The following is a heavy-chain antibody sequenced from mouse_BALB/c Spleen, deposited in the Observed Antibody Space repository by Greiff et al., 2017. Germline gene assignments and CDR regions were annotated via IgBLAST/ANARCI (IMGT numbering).Heavy chain of an antibody. D-gene: IGHD1-1*01. J-gene: IGHJ3*01. CDR2: IWAGGST. Sequence: VKLQESGPGLVAPSQSLSITCTVSGFSLTSYGVHWVRQPPGKGLEWLGVIWAGGSTNYNSALMSRLSISKDNSKSQVFLKMNSLQTDDTAMYYCARDYYYGEGFAYWGQGTLVTVSA. CDR3: ARDYYYGEGFAY. V-gene: IGHV2-9*02. CDR1: GFSLTSYG.